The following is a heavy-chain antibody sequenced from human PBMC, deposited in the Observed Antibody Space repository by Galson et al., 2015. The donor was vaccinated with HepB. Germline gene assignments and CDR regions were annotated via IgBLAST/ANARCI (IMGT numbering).Heavy chain of an antibody. CDR1: GGTFSSYT. CDR2: IIPILGIA. D-gene: IGHD6-13*01. V-gene: IGHV1-69*04. Sequence: SVKVSCKASGGTFSSYTISWVRQAPGQGLEWMGRIIPILGIANYAQKFQGRVTITADKSTSTAYMELSSLRSEDTAVYYWARDHMGIAAAARAEYFQHWGQGTLVTVSS. CDR3: ARDHMGIAAAARAEYFQH. J-gene: IGHJ1*01.